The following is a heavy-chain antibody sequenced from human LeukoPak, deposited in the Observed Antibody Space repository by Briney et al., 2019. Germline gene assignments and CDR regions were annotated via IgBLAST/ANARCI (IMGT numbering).Heavy chain of an antibody. D-gene: IGHD4-17*01. Sequence: SSETLSLTCAVYGGSFSGYYWSWIRQPPGKGLEWIGEINHSGSTNYNPSLKSRVTISVDTSKNQFSLKLSSVTAADTAVYYCARTVRHTNWFDPWGQGTLVTVSS. J-gene: IGHJ5*02. CDR2: INHSGST. CDR1: GGSFSGYY. CDR3: ARTVRHTNWFDP. V-gene: IGHV4-34*01.